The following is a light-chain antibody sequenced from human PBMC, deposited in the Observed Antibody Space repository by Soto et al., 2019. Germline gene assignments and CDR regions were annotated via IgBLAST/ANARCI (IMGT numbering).Light chain of an antibody. CDR2: EVS. J-gene: IGLJ1*01. Sequence: QSALTQPASVSGSPGQSITISCTGTSSDVGAYTSVSWYQQHPGKAPKLMIYEVSRRPSGISHRFSGSRSGNTASLTISGLRAEDEADYYCCSYANSGSFVFGTGTKLTVL. CDR1: SSDVGAYTS. CDR3: CSYANSGSFV. V-gene: IGLV2-23*02.